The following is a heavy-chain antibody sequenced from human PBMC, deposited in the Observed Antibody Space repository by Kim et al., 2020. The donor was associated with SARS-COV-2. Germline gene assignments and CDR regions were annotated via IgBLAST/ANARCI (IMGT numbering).Heavy chain of an antibody. Sequence: SETLSLTCAVYGGSFSGYYWSWIRQPPGKGLEWIGEINHSGSTNYNPSLKSRVTISVDTSKNQFSLKLSSVTAADTAVYYCARKYYYGSGSYLGYWGQGTLVTVSS. D-gene: IGHD3-10*01. CDR1: GGSFSGYY. J-gene: IGHJ4*02. V-gene: IGHV4-34*01. CDR3: ARKYYYGSGSYLGY. CDR2: INHSGST.